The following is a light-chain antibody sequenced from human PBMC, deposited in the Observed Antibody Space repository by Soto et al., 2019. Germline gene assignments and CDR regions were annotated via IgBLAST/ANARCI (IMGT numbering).Light chain of an antibody. CDR2: AAS. Sequence: DIQMTQSPSSLSASVGDRVTITCRASQFINTFLNWYQQKPREAPKLLIYAASSLQRGVSSRFSGSGSDTVFTLTSTNLQPEDFATYYCQQSYSQPLNFGGGTKV. V-gene: IGKV1-39*01. CDR1: QFINTF. CDR3: QQSYSQPLN. J-gene: IGKJ4*01.